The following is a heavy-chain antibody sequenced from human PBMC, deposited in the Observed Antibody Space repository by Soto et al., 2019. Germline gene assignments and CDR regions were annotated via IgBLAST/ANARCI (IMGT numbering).Heavy chain of an antibody. CDR1: GGSFSGYY. CDR3: ARGLTYCSSTSCDY. J-gene: IGHJ4*02. D-gene: IGHD2-2*01. Sequence: SETLSLTCAVYGGSFSGYYWSWIRQPPGNGLEWIGEINHSGSTNYNPSLKSRVTISVDTSKNQFSLKLSSVTAADTAVYYCARGLTYCSSTSCDYWGQGTLVTVSS. V-gene: IGHV4-34*01. CDR2: INHSGST.